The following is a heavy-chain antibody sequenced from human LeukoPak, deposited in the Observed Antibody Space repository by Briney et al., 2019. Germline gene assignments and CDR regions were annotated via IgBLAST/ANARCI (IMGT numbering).Heavy chain of an antibody. Sequence: ASVKVSCKASGYTFSDYHMHWVRQAPGQGLEWMGWINPNSDDTKYAQKFRGRVTMTRDTSITTAYMDLYRLTSDDTALYYCARARRTRNIYGDYVFLFDYWGQGTLVTVPS. D-gene: IGHD4-17*01. CDR1: GYTFSDYH. J-gene: IGHJ4*02. V-gene: IGHV1-2*02. CDR2: INPNSDDT. CDR3: ARARRTRNIYGDYVFLFDY.